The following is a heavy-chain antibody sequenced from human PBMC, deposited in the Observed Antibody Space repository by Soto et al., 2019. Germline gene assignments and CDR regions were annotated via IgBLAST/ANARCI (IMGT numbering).Heavy chain of an antibody. CDR1: GYSFTSYW. J-gene: IGHJ6*02. CDR2: IYPGDSDT. CDR3: ARHVAADGKRYYGMDV. D-gene: IGHD6-13*01. Sequence: LXISCKGSGYSFTSYWVGWVRQMPGKGLEWMGIIYPGDSDTRYSPSFQGQVTISADKSISTAYLQWSSLKASDNAMYYCARHVAADGKRYYGMDVWGQGTTLTVSS. V-gene: IGHV5-51*01.